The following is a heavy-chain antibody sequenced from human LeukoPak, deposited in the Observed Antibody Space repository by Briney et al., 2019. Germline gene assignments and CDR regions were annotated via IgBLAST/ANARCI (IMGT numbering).Heavy chain of an antibody. CDR3: ARGNSPPRIAARRTGYYYYMDV. Sequence: SETLSLTCAVYGGSFSGYYWSWIRQPPGKGLEWIGEINHSGSTNYNPSLKSRVTISVDTSKNQFSLKLSSVTAADTAVYYCARGNSPPRIAARRTGYYYYMDVWGKGTTVTVSS. D-gene: IGHD6-6*01. V-gene: IGHV4-34*01. CDR2: INHSGST. J-gene: IGHJ6*03. CDR1: GGSFSGYY.